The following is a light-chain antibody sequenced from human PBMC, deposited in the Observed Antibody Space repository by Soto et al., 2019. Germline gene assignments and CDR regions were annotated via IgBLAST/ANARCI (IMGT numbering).Light chain of an antibody. V-gene: IGLV1-40*01. CDR3: QSYDSTLSARYV. CDR2: GNI. Sequence: QSVLTQPASLSGSPGQSITISCTGTSSDIGAYDVHWYQQRPGTAPKLLIFGNINRPSGVPDRFSGSKSGTSASLAITGLQAEDEGDYYCQSYDSTLSARYVFGTGTKVTVL. CDR1: SSDIGAYD. J-gene: IGLJ1*01.